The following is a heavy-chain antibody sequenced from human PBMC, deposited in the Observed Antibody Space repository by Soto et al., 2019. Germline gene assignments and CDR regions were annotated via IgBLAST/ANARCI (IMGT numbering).Heavy chain of an antibody. J-gene: IGHJ6*02. Sequence: PGGSLRLSCTASGFTFGDYAMSWVRQAPGKGLEWVGFIRSKAYGGTTEYAASVKGRFTISRDDSKSIAYLQMNSLKTEDTAVYYCTREVVLMVYASNYYGMDVWGQGTTVTAS. CDR2: IRSKAYGGTT. V-gene: IGHV3-49*04. CDR3: TREVVLMVYASNYYGMDV. CDR1: GFTFGDYA. D-gene: IGHD2-8*01.